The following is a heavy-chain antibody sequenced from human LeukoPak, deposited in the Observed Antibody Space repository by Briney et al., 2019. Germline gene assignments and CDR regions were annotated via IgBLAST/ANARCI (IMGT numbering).Heavy chain of an antibody. V-gene: IGHV4-59*01. J-gene: IGHJ6*03. CDR2: IYYSGST. CDR1: GGSISSYY. Sequence: ASETLSLTCTVSGGSISSYYWSWIRQPPGKGLEWIGYIYYSGSTNYNPSLKSRVTMSADTSKNQFSLKLSSVTAADTAVYYCARVPRSYYYYYYMDVWGKGTTVTVSS. CDR3: ARVPRSYYYYYYMDV.